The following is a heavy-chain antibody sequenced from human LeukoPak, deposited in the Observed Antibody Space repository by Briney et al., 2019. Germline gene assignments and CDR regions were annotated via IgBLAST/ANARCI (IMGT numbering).Heavy chain of an antibody. Sequence: SETLSLTCTVSGASIDSTDYYWDWIRQSPGKGLEWIGEINHSGSTNYNPSLKSRVTISVDTSKNQFSLKVSSVTAADTAVYYCARVKDPGGYYYYYYMDIWGKGNTVTVSS. CDR2: INHSGST. J-gene: IGHJ6*03. CDR1: GASIDSTDYY. CDR3: ARVKDPGGYYYYYYMDI. V-gene: IGHV4-39*07. D-gene: IGHD3-16*01.